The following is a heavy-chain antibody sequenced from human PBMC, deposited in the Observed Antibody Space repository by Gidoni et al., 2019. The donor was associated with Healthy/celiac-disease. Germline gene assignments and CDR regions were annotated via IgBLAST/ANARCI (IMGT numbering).Heavy chain of an antibody. CDR2: ISGSGGST. J-gene: IGHJ4*02. CDR1: GFTFSSYA. V-gene: IGHV3-23*01. D-gene: IGHD3-22*01. CDR3: AKDRLPNYYDSSGYLGY. Sequence: EVQLLESGGGLVQPGGSLRLSCAASGFTFSSYAMSWVRQAPGKGLEWVSAISGSGGSTYYADSVKGRFTISRDKSKNTLYLQMNSLRAEDTAVYYCAKDRLPNYYDSSGYLGYWGQGTLVTVSS.